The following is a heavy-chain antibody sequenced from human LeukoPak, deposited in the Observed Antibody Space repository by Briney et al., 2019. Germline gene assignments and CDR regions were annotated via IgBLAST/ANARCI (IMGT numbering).Heavy chain of an antibody. CDR2: IYYSGST. CDR3: ASSSIAARQFAFDI. D-gene: IGHD6-6*01. J-gene: IGHJ3*02. Sequence: SETLSLTCTVSGGSISSHYWSWIRQPPGKGLEWIGYIYYSGSTNYNPSLKSRVTISVDTSKNQFSLKLSSVTAADTAVYYCASSSIAARQFAFDIWGQGTMVTVSS. CDR1: GGSISSHY. V-gene: IGHV4-59*11.